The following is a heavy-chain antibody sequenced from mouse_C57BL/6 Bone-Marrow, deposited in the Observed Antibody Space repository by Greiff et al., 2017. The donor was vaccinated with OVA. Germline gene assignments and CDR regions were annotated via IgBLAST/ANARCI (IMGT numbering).Heavy chain of an antibody. CDR2: IYPGDGDT. V-gene: IGHV1-80*01. Sequence: VQLQQSGAELVKPGASVEISCKASGYAFSSYWMNRVPPSPVKVRAWIGQIYPGDGDTNYNGKFKGKATLTADKSSSTAYMQLSSLTSEDSAVYFCARGYVWGQGTTLTVSS. CDR1: GYAFSSYW. J-gene: IGHJ2*01. D-gene: IGHD2-10*02. CDR3: ARGYV.